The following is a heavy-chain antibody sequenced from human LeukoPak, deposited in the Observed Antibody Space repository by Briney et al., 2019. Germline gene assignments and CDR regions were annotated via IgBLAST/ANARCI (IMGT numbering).Heavy chain of an antibody. CDR3: ARWYSSGWAFDY. V-gene: IGHV4-59*08. CDR1: GGTISSYY. J-gene: IGHJ4*02. D-gene: IGHD6-19*01. Sequence: PSQTLSLTCTVSGGTISSYYWNWIRQPPGKGLEWIGYIHYSGSTKYNPSLKSRVTISVDTSRNQFSLKLSSVTAADTAVYYCARWYSSGWAFDYWGQGTLVTVSS. CDR2: IHYSGST.